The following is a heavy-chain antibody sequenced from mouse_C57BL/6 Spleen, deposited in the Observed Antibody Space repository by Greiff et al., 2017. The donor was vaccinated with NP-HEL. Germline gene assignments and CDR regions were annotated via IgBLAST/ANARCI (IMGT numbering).Heavy chain of an antibody. CDR1: GYAFSSSW. D-gene: IGHD1-1*01. CDR3: ARDYYGSSFYAMDY. Sequence: VQLQQSGPELVKPGASVKISCKASGYAFSSSWLNWVKQRPGKGLEWIGRIYPGDGDTNYNGTFKGKATLTADKSSSTAYMQLSILTSEYAAVYFCARDYYGSSFYAMDYWGQGTSVTVSS. CDR2: IYPGDGDT. J-gene: IGHJ4*01. V-gene: IGHV1-82*01.